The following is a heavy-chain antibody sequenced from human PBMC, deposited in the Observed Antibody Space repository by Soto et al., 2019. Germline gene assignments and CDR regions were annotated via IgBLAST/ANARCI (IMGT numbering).Heavy chain of an antibody. CDR3: GTCTSTSCHLGSDY. Sequence: QVQLVESGGSVVQPGRSLRLSCAASGFTFSNYAMNWVRQAPGKGLEWVALISYDGSNKYYADSVKGRFTISRDSSKNTLYLQMNSLRAADTAVYYCGTCTSTSCHLGSDYWGQGTLVTVSS. D-gene: IGHD2-2*01. V-gene: IGHV3-30-3*01. J-gene: IGHJ4*02. CDR2: ISYDGSNK. CDR1: GFTFSNYA.